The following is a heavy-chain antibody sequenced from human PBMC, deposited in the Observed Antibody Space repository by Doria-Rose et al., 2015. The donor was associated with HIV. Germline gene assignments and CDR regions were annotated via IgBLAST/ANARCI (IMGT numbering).Heavy chain of an antibody. Sequence: QVTLKESGPVLVKPTETLTLTCTASGVSLSSPGMGVSWIRQPPGKALEWLANIFSDDERSYKTSLKSRLTISRRTSKSQVVLTMTDMDPVDTATYYCARIKSSRWYHKYYFDFWGQGTLVIVSA. CDR3: ARIKSSRWYHKYYFDF. CDR1: GVSLSSPGMG. J-gene: IGHJ4*02. V-gene: IGHV2-26*01. D-gene: IGHD6-13*01. CDR2: IFSDDER.